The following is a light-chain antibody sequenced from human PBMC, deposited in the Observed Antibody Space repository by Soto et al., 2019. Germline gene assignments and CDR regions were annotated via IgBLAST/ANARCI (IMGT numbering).Light chain of an antibody. J-gene: IGLJ2*01. CDR1: SSDIGGLYNY. CDR2: DVN. V-gene: IGLV2-14*03. CDR3: SAYSSGATHVV. Sequence: QSALTQPASVSGSPGQSITISCTGTSSDIGGLYNYVSWYQQHPGKAPKLLIYDVNDRPSGVSDRLSGSKSGNTASLTISGLQAEDEADYFCSAYSSGATHVVFGGGTKVTVL.